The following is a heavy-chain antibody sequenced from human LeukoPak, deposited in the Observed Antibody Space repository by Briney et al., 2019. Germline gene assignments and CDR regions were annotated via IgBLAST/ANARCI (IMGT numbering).Heavy chain of an antibody. CDR3: ARSGSYSYYYMDV. D-gene: IGHD1-26*01. CDR2: IYYSGST. V-gene: IGHV4-39*07. CDR1: GGSISSYY. Sequence: PSETLSLTCTVSGGSISSYYWGWIRQPPGKGLEWIGSIYYSGSTYYNPSLKSRVTISVDTSKNQFSLKLSSVTAADTAVYYCARSGSYSYYYMDVWGKGTTVTISS. J-gene: IGHJ6*03.